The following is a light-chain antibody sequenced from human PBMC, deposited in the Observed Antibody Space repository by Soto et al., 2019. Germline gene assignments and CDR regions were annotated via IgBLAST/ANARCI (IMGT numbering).Light chain of an antibody. CDR3: QSYDSSLRGRV. Sequence: QSVLTQPPSVSGAPGQRVTISCTGSSSNIGAGYDVHWYQQLPGAAPKLLIYGDISRPSGVPDRFSGSKSGTSASLAITGLQAEDEADYFCQSYDSSLRGRVFGTGTKLTVL. CDR2: GDI. V-gene: IGLV1-40*01. J-gene: IGLJ1*01. CDR1: SSNIGAGYD.